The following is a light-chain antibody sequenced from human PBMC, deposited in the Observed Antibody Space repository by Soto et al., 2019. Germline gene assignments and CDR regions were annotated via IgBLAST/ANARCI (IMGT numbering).Light chain of an antibody. CDR3: QQSYTTPIT. J-gene: IGKJ5*01. V-gene: IGKV1-5*03. CDR1: QTISSW. Sequence: DILMTQSPSTLSASVGDTVAITCRASQTISSWVAWYQQKPGRAPKLLIYKASSLESGVPSRFSGSGSGTEFTLTISGLQPEDFATYFCQQSYTTPITFGQGTRLEIK. CDR2: KAS.